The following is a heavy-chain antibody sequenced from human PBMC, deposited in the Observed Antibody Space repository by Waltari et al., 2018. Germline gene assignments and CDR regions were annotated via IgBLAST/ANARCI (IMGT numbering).Heavy chain of an antibody. D-gene: IGHD2-15*01. V-gene: IGHV1-69*05. CDR1: GGTFSSYA. J-gene: IGHJ5*02. Sequence: QVQLVQSGAEVKKPGSSVKVSCKASGGTFSSYAISWVRQAPGKGLEWMGGIIPIFGTANYAQKFQGRVTITTDESTSTAYMELSSLRSEDTAVYYCARRVMGYCSGGSCYYNWFDPWGQGTLVTVSS. CDR2: IIPIFGTA. CDR3: ARRVMGYCSGGSCYYNWFDP.